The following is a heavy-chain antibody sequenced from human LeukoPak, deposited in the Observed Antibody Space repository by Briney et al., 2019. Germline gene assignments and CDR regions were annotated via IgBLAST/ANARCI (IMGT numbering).Heavy chain of an antibody. CDR2: ISGSGGRT. CDR3: AKLLRGVVVPYFDS. D-gene: IGHD3-10*01. J-gene: IGHJ4*02. CDR1: GFTFTSYA. V-gene: IGHV3-23*01. Sequence: GGSLRLSCAASGFTFTSYAMSWVRQAPGKGLEWVSAISGSGGRTHYADSVKGRFTVSRDTSKNTLFLQLNSLRAEDTAVYYCAKLLRGVVVPYFDSWGQGTLVTVSS.